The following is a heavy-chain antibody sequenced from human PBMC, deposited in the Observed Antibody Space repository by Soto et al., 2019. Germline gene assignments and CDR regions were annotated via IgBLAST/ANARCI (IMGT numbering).Heavy chain of an antibody. Sequence: PSETLSLTCTVSGGSSSSYYWSWIRQPPGKGLEWIGYIYYSGSTNYNPSLKSRVTISVDTSKNQFSLKLSSVTAADTAVYYCAREDNWNYNWFDPWGQGTLVTVSS. D-gene: IGHD1-7*01. J-gene: IGHJ5*02. V-gene: IGHV4-59*01. CDR3: AREDNWNYNWFDP. CDR2: IYYSGST. CDR1: GGSSSSYY.